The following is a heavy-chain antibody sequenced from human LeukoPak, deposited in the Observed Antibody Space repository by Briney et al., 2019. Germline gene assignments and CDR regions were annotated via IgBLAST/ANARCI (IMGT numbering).Heavy chain of an antibody. CDR1: GYTFTGHY. V-gene: IGHV1-2*06. CDR2: INPNSGGT. Sequence: ASVKVSCKASGYTFTGHYMHWVRQAPGQGLEWMGRINPNSGGTNYAQKFQGRVTMTRDTSISTAYMELSRLRSDDTAVYYCARRGVSYSSSYDYWGQGTLVTVSS. D-gene: IGHD6-6*01. J-gene: IGHJ4*02. CDR3: ARRGVSYSSSYDY.